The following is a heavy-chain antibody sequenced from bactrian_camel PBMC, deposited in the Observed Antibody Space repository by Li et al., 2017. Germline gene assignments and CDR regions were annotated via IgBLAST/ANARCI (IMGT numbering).Heavy chain of an antibody. CDR2: LDSDGTT. CDR1: GYTNTAFC. J-gene: IGHJ4*01. V-gene: IGHV3S10*01. Sequence: VQLVESGGGSVQAGGSLRLSCSVSGYTNTAFCMAWFRQAPGKYREWVGALDSDGTTAYTDSVKGRFTISRDNAKNTVYLQMNSLKPEDTAVYYCAVDPLVERELWRFFCAQRGSQGTQVTVS. D-gene: IGHD1*01.